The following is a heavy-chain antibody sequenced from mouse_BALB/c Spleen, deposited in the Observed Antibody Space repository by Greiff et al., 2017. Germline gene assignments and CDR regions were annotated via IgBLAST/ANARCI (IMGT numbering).Heavy chain of an antibody. J-gene: IGHJ2*01. CDR3: ARLITTVVFDY. CDR1: GYTFTSYW. D-gene: IGHD1-1*01. CDR2: INPSNGRT. Sequence: QVQLKQSGAELVKPGASVKLSCKASGYTFTSYWMHWVKQRPGQGLEWIGEINPSNGRTNYNEKFKSKATLTVDKSSSTAYMQLSSLTSEDSAVYYCARLITTVVFDYWGQGTTLTVSS. V-gene: IGHV1S81*02.